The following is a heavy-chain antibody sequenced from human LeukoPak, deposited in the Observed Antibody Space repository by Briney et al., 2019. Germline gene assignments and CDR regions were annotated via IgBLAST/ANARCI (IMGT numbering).Heavy chain of an antibody. Sequence: PGGSLRLSCAASGFSFSDYAMHWVRQAPGNGLEWVTVISFDGSAKYYSDSVKGRFTISRDNSKNTLYLQMNSLRVEDTAVYYCARTFWDKSNGYDYFFDYWGQDSLVTVSS. D-gene: IGHD5-12*01. V-gene: IGHV3-30*04. J-gene: IGHJ4*02. CDR1: GFSFSDYA. CDR2: ISFDGSAK. CDR3: ARTFWDKSNGYDYFFDY.